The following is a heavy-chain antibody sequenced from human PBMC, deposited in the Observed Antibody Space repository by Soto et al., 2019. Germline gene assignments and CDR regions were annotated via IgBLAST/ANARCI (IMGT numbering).Heavy chain of an antibody. CDR1: GGTFNNHV. J-gene: IGHJ4*02. CDR3: TRDLEFRDGNISHLDY. Sequence: QVHLVQSGAEVKKPGSSVKVSCKASGGTFNNHVFNWVRQAPGQGLEWMGGIIPIIGTPNHAQKFQGRVTISADKSTRTVYLDLSSLRSDDTAVYYCTRDLEFRDGNISHLDYFGQGTLVTVSS. D-gene: IGHD3-10*01. V-gene: IGHV1-69*06. CDR2: IIPIIGTP.